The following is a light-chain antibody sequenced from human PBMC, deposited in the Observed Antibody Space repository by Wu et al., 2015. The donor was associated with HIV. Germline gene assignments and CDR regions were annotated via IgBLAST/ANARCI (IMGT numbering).Light chain of an antibody. CDR1: QSINSW. CDR3: QQYNGYPYT. CDR2: KAS. Sequence: DIQTTQSPSTLSGSVGDKVTLTCRASQSINSWLAWYQQKPGKAPKLLIFKASILEIGVPSRFSGSGSGTEFTLTISSLQPDDSATYYCQQYNGYPYTFGQGTKLEIK. V-gene: IGKV1-5*03. J-gene: IGKJ2*01.